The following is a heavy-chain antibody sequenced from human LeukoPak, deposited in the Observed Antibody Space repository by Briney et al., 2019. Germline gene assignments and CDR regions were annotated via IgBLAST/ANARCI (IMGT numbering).Heavy chain of an antibody. J-gene: IGHJ4*02. V-gene: IGHV3-30-3*01. CDR1: GFTFSSYA. Sequence: RGSLRLSCAASGFTFSSYAMHWVRQAPGKGLEWVAVISYDGSNKYYADSVKGRFTISRDNSKNTLYLQMNSLRAEDTAVYYCAKDGAKAAAGYYFDYWGQGTLVTVSS. D-gene: IGHD6-13*01. CDR3: AKDGAKAAAGYYFDY. CDR2: ISYDGSNK.